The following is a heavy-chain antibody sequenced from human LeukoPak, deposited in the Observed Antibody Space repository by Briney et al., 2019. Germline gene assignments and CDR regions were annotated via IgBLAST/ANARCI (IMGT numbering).Heavy chain of an antibody. D-gene: IGHD6-13*01. Sequence: PSETLSLTCTVSGGSISSSSYYWGWIRQPPGKGLEWIGSIYYSGSTYYNPSLKSRVTISVGTSKNQFSLKLSSVTAADTAVYYCARFYYEAAAGNYFDYWGQGTLVTVSS. CDR3: ARFYYEAAAGNYFDY. J-gene: IGHJ4*02. CDR1: GGSISSSSYY. CDR2: IYYSGST. V-gene: IGHV4-39*07.